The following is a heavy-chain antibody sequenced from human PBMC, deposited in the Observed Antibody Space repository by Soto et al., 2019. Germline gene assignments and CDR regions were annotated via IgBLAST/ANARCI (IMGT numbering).Heavy chain of an antibody. D-gene: IGHD3-10*01. V-gene: IGHV1-46*03. Sequence: ASVKASCKASGYTFTSYYMHWVRQAPGQGLVWMGIINPSGGSTSYAQKFQGRVTMTRDTSTSTVYMELSSLRSEDTAVYYCARAGIGADYYGSGGQLSMDVWGKGTTVTVSS. CDR1: GYTFTSYY. CDR2: INPSGGST. CDR3: ARAGIGADYYGSGGQLSMDV. J-gene: IGHJ6*04.